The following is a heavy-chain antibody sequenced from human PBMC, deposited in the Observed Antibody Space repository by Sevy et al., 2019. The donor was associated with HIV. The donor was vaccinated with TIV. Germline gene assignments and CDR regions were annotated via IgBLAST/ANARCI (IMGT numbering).Heavy chain of an antibody. Sequence: GGSLRLSCAASGFTFSSYAMSWVRQAPGKGLEWVSAISGSGGSTYYAHSVKGRFTISRDNSKNTLYLQMNSLRAEDTAVYYCAKCAKGSRTYYDSSGLRTDYWGQGTLVTVSS. CDR3: AKCAKGSRTYYDSSGLRTDY. J-gene: IGHJ4*02. D-gene: IGHD3-22*01. CDR2: ISGSGGST. V-gene: IGHV3-23*01. CDR1: GFTFSSYA.